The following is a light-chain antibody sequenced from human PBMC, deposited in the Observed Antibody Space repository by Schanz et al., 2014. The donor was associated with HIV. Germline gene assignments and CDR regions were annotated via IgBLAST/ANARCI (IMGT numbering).Light chain of an antibody. CDR3: LQHNTYPLT. V-gene: IGKV1-5*03. CDR2: RAS. CDR1: QSIGTW. J-gene: IGKJ5*01. Sequence: DIQMTQSPSTLSASIGDRVTLTCRASQSIGTWLAWYQQKPGRAPKVLIYRASTLQPGVPSRFSGTGSGTEFTLTISSLQPDDFATYYCLQHNTYPLTFGQGTRLDIK.